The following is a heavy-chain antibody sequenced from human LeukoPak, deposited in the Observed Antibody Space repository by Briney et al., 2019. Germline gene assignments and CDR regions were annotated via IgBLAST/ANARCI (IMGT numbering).Heavy chain of an antibody. CDR1: GFTFSSYG. CDR2: IRSKANSYAT. D-gene: IGHD2-15*01. Sequence: PGGSLRLSCAASGFTFSSYGMHWVRQAPGKGLEWVGRIRSKANSYATAYAASVKGRFTISRDDSKNTAYLQMNSLKTEDTAVYYCTTLRIYCSGGSCEIDYWGQGTLVTVSS. CDR3: TTLRIYCSGGSCEIDY. V-gene: IGHV3-73*01. J-gene: IGHJ4*02.